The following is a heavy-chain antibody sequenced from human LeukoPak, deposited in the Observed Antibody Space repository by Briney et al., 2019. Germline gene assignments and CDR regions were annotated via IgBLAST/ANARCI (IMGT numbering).Heavy chain of an antibody. CDR1: GFTYISYA. D-gene: IGHD1-1*01. J-gene: IGHJ4*02. V-gene: IGHV3-23*01. CDR2: ISGSGGST. Sequence: PGGSLRLSCAASGFTYISYAMSWVGQAPGKGMEGVSAISGSGGSTYYADSVKGRFTISIDNSKNTLYLQMNSLRAEDTAVYYCTKDLHLERPRRDYWGQGTLVTASS. CDR3: TKDLHLERPRRDY.